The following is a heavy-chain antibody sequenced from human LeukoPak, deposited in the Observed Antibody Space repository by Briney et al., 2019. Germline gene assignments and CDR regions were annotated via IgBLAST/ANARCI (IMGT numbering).Heavy chain of an antibody. J-gene: IGHJ1*01. D-gene: IGHD3-22*01. Sequence: PGGPLRLSCAVSGFTFSSYAMSWVRQAPGKGLEWVSHISGSGGSTYYADSVKGRFTISRDNSMNTLYLQMNSLRAEDTAVYFCAKGRDSSGRQYFQHWGQGTLVTVSS. V-gene: IGHV3-23*01. CDR1: GFTFSSYA. CDR3: AKGRDSSGRQYFQH. CDR2: ISGSGGST.